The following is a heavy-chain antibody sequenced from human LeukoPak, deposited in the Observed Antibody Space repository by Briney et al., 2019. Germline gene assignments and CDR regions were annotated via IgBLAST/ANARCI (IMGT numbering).Heavy chain of an antibody. D-gene: IGHD2-15*01. CDR3: ARLLIYYCSGGSCYPGGLDY. Sequence: PSETLSLTCTVSGGSISISGYYWGWIRQPPGKGLEWIGSIYYSGSTYYNPSLKSRVTISVDTSKNQFSLKLSSVTAADTAVYYCARLLIYYCSGGSCYPGGLDYWGQGTLVTVSS. CDR1: GGSISISGYY. V-gene: IGHV4-39*01. J-gene: IGHJ4*02. CDR2: IYYSGST.